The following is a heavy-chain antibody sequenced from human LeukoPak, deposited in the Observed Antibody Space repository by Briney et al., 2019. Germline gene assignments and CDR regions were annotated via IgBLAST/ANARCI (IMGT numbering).Heavy chain of an antibody. J-gene: IGHJ6*03. CDR2: IYTSGST. CDR3: ARGTYSGSSYYYYIHV. CDR1: GGSISSSSYY. Sequence: SETLSLTCTVSGGSISSSSYYWTWVRQPAGEGLEWIGRIYTSGSTEYNPSLKSRVTISLDTSKNQFSLKLSSVAAADTAVYYCARGTYSGSSYYYYIHVWGKGTTVTVSS. V-gene: IGHV4-61*02. D-gene: IGHD6-19*01.